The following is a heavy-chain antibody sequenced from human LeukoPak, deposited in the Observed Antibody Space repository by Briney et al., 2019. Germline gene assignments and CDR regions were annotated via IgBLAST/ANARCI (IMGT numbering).Heavy chain of an antibody. J-gene: IGHJ3*02. V-gene: IGHV1-18*01. Sequence: ASVKVSCKASGYTFTNFGISWVRQAPGQGLEWMGWISAYNGDTNYAQKVQDRVTMTTDTSTSTAYMELRRLRSDDTAVYYCARAGGWAREDYKADAFDIWGQGTMVTVSS. D-gene: IGHD6-19*01. CDR3: ARAGGWAREDYKADAFDI. CDR1: GYTFTNFG. CDR2: ISAYNGDT.